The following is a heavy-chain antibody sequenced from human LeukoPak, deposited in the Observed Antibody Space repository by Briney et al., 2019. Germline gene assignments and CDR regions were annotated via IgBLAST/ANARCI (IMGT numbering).Heavy chain of an antibody. CDR1: GGSISSYY. J-gene: IGHJ4*02. D-gene: IGHD4-17*01. Sequence: SETLSLTCTVSGGSISSYYWSCIRQPPGKGLECIGYIYYSGSTNYNPSLKSRVTISVDTSKNQFSLKLSSVTAADTAVYYCARLYGDYVGYWGQGTLVNVSS. V-gene: IGHV4-59*08. CDR3: ARLYGDYVGY. CDR2: IYYSGST.